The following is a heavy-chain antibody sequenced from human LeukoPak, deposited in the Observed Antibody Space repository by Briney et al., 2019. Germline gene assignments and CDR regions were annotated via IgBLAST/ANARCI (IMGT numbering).Heavy chain of an antibody. CDR1: GFTFSSYA. D-gene: IGHD2-2*01. CDR3: ARDRGPHGSKYQLLTPWPFDY. J-gene: IGHJ4*02. CDR2: ISSNGGST. Sequence: SGGSLRLSCAASGFTFSSYAMHWVRQAPGKGLEYVSAISSNGGSTYYANSVKGRFTISRDNSKNTLYLQMGSLRAEDMAVYYCARDRGPHGSKYQLLTPWPFDYWGQGTLVTVSS. V-gene: IGHV3-64*01.